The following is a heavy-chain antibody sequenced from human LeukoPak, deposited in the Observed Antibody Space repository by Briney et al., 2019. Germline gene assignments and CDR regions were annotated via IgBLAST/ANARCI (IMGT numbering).Heavy chain of an antibody. CDR3: ARSRWLQFGRALDY. CDR2: INHSGST. CDR1: GGSFSGYY. J-gene: IGHJ4*02. Sequence: SETLSLTCAVYGGSFSGYYWSWIRQPPGKGLEWIGEINHSGSTNYNPSLKSRVTISVDTATNQFSLKLSSVTAADTAVYYCARSRWLQFGRALDYWGQGTLVTVSS. V-gene: IGHV4-34*01. D-gene: IGHD5-24*01.